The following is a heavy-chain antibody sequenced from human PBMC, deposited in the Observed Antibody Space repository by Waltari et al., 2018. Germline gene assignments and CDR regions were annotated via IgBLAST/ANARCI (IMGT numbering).Heavy chain of an antibody. V-gene: IGHV3-23*03. Sequence: EVQLLESGGGLVQPGGSLRLSCAASGFTFSSYAMSWVRQAPGKGLEWVSVIYSGGSTYYADSVKGRFTISRDNSKNTLYLQMNSLRAEDTAVYYCAKHSGGVIVVYYFDYWGQGTLVTVSS. CDR1: GFTFSSYA. D-gene: IGHD3-16*02. CDR3: AKHSGGVIVVYYFDY. J-gene: IGHJ4*02. CDR2: IYSGGST.